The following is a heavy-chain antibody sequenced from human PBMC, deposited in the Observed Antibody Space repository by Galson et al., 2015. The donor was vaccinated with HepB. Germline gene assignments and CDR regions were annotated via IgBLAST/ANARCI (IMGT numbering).Heavy chain of an antibody. V-gene: IGHV3-30*04. Sequence: SLRLSCAASGFTFSSYAMHWVRQAPGKGLEWVAVISYDGSNKYYADSVKGRFTISRDNSKNTLYLQMNSLRAEDTAVYYCARDRYYYGSGSYPPVYWGQGTLVTVSS. CDR1: GFTFSSYA. CDR2: ISYDGSNK. J-gene: IGHJ4*02. D-gene: IGHD3-10*01. CDR3: ARDRYYYGSGSYPPVY.